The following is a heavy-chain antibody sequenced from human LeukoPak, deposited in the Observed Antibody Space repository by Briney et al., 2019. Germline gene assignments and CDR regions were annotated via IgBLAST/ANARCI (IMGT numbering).Heavy chain of an antibody. CDR1: GFTFSSYA. V-gene: IGHV3-23*01. Sequence: PGGSLRLSCAASGFTFSSYAMTWVRQAPGKGLEWVSGISGSGGTTYYADSVKGRFTISRDNSNNTLYVQMNRLRAEDTAVYYCAKVRAEWVPYYFDYWGQGTLVTVSS. D-gene: IGHD3-10*01. J-gene: IGHJ4*02. CDR2: ISGSGGTT. CDR3: AKVRAEWVPYYFDY.